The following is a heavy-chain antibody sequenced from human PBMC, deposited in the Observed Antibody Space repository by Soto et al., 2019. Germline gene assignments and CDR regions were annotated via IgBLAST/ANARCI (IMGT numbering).Heavy chain of an antibody. J-gene: IGHJ4*02. V-gene: IGHV1-3*01. Sequence: ASVKVSCKASGYTFTSYAMHWVRQAPGQRLEWMGWINAGNGNTKYSQKFQGRVTITRDTSASTAYMELSSLRSEDTAVYYCASPKYCSGGSCRRQDLWNFDYWGQRTLVTVSS. CDR1: GYTFTSYA. CDR3: ASPKYCSGGSCRRQDLWNFDY. D-gene: IGHD2-15*01. CDR2: INAGNGNT.